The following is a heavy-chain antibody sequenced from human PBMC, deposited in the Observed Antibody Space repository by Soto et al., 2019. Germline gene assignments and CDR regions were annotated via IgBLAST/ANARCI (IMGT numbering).Heavy chain of an antibody. J-gene: IGHJ2*01. Sequence: QMQLVESGGGLGKPGGSLRLSCAASGFNFGDYYMSWVRQAPGKGLEWVSFVSSTGSYTKYSDSVGGRFTVSRDNGKNYLNLQLNSLRVEDTAVYYCAKLRVGVNWYFDLWGRGTFVTVSS. CDR3: AKLRVGVNWYFDL. CDR2: VSSTGSYT. V-gene: IGHV3-11*06. CDR1: GFNFGDYY. D-gene: IGHD1-26*01.